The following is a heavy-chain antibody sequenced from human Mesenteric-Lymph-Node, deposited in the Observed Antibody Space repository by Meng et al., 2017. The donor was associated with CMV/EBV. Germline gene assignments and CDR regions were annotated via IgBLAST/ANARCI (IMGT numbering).Heavy chain of an antibody. D-gene: IGHD3-3*01. CDR2: IRYDGTNI. Sequence: GESLKISCAASGFTFSSYAMHWVRQAPGKGLEWVAFIRYDGTNIYYADSVKGRFTISRDNSRSTLYLQMNSLRPEDTAVFYCANQHALRFFTFGGQGTVVTVSS. V-gene: IGHV3-30*02. CDR1: GFTFSSYA. CDR3: ANQHALRFFTF. J-gene: IGHJ4*02.